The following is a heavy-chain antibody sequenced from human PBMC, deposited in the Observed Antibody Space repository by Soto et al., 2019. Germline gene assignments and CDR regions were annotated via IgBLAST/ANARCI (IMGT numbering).Heavy chain of an antibody. Sequence: PSETPSLTCTVSGDSISSYFWSWIRQPAGKGLEWIGRVHTSGSTTYNPSLKSRVTMSVDTSKSQFFLKLTSVTAADTAVYYCARDAGYCSSTSCYLYWPIRTYILCWFGPWGEGPPVTACS. CDR2: VHTSGST. J-gene: IGHJ5*02. V-gene: IGHV4-4*07. D-gene: IGHD2-2*01. CDR1: GDSISSYF. CDR3: ARDAGYCSSTSCYLYWPIRTYILCWFGP.